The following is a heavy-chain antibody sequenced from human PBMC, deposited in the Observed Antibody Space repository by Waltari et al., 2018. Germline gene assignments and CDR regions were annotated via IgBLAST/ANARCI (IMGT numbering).Heavy chain of an antibody. CDR3: AKETRGSSGWDFDY. CDR2: INSNGDNT. CDR1: GFPFNTSA. J-gene: IGHJ4*02. V-gene: IGHV3-23*01. D-gene: IGHD6-19*01. Sequence: EVQLLESGGGLVQPGGSLSLSWSGSGFPFNTSALSGVRQAPGKGLEWVSNINSNGDNTNYADSVRGRFTISRDSSENTLYLQMNSLRAEDTALYYCAKETRGSSGWDFDYWGQGTLVTVSS.